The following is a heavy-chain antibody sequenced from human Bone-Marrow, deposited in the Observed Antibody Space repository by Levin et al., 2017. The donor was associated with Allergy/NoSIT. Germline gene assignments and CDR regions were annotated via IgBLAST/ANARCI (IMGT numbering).Heavy chain of an antibody. CDR2: ISAYNGNT. D-gene: IGHD1-26*01. V-gene: IGHV1-18*01. CDR1: GYTFTSYG. J-gene: IGHJ2*01. Sequence: GESLKISCKASGYTFTSYGISWVRQAPGQGLEWMGWISAYNGNTNYAQKLQGRVTMTTDTSTSTAYMELRSLRSDDTAVYYCARDNSMRELQYFDLWGRGTLVTVSS. CDR3: ARDNSMRELQYFDL.